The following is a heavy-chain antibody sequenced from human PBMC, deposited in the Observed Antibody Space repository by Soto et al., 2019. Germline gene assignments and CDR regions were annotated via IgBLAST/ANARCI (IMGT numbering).Heavy chain of an antibody. CDR1: GFAFSQYG. J-gene: IGHJ4*02. Sequence: GSLRLSCTASGFAFSQYGMSWVRQAPGKGLEWVSSIRSFDYRANYADSVKGRFTISRDNSKSTLSLQMNSLRAEDTAVYYCAKDVESGWYEAFDYWGPGTLVTVSS. CDR3: AKDVESGWYEAFDY. CDR2: IRSFDYRA. D-gene: IGHD6-19*01. V-gene: IGHV3-23*01.